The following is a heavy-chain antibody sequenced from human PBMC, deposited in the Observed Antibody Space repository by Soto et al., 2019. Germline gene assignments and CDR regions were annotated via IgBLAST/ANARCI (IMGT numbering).Heavy chain of an antibody. J-gene: IGHJ4*02. D-gene: IGHD1-7*01. CDR1: GFTFSSYA. Sequence: GGSLRLSCAASGFTFSSYAMSWVLQAPGRGLEWVSAISGSGGSTYYADSLKSRVTISLDKSENQFSLKVTSLTAADTAVYYCASRDPGTSVDYWGQGILVTVSS. V-gene: IGHV3-23*01. CDR2: ISGSGGST. CDR3: ASRDPGTSVDY.